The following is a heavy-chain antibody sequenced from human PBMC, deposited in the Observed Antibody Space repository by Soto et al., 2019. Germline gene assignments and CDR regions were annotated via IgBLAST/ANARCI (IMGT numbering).Heavy chain of an antibody. D-gene: IGHD3-22*01. CDR3: ARIRYYYDSSGYPPLYYYYGMDV. CDR2: IIPIFGTA. Sequence: GASVKVSCKASGGTFSSYAISWVRQAPGQGLEWMGGIIPIFGTANYAQKFQGRVTITADKSTSTAYMELSSLRSEDTAVYYCARIRYYYDSSGYPPLYYYYGMDVWGQGTTVTVSS. V-gene: IGHV1-69*06. J-gene: IGHJ6*02. CDR1: GGTFSSYA.